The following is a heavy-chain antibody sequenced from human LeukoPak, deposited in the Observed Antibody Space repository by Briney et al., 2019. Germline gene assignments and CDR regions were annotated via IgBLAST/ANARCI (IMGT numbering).Heavy chain of an antibody. D-gene: IGHD1-1*01. Sequence: GSLRLSCAASGFTFSSYGMHWVRQAPGKGLEWIGSIYYHENTYYNSSLKSRVTISVDTSKNQFSLKLNSVTAADTAVYFCARRAYSAAYWKHFDYWGQGILVTVSS. CDR2: IYYHENT. J-gene: IGHJ4*02. V-gene: IGHV4-39*01. CDR3: ARRAYSAAYWKHFDY. CDR1: GFTFSSYG.